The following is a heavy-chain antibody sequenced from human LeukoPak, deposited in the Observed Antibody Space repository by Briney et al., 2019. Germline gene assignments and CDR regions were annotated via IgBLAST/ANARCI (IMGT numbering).Heavy chain of an antibody. CDR3: ARGALRAVYCSSTSCPDWFDP. CDR1: GYTFTSYA. J-gene: IGHJ5*02. D-gene: IGHD2-2*01. CDR2: INAGNGNT. Sequence: ASVKVSCKASGYTFTSYAMHWVRQAPGQRLEWMGWINAGNGNTKYSQKFQGRVTITRDTSASTAYMELSSLRSEDTAVYYCARGALRAVYCSSTSCPDWFDPWGQGTLVTVSS. V-gene: IGHV1-3*01.